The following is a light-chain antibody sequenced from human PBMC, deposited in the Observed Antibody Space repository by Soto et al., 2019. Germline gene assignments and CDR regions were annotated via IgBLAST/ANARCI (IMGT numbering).Light chain of an antibody. CDR2: DVS. CDR3: CSYAGSYTVV. CDR1: SSDVGGYNY. V-gene: IGLV2-11*01. J-gene: IGLJ2*01. Sequence: QSALTQPRSVSGSPGQSVTISCTGTSSDVGGYNYVSWYQQHPGKAPKLMIYDVSKRPSGVPDRFSGSKSDNTASLTISGLQAEDAADYYCCSYAGSYTVVFGGGTKLTVL.